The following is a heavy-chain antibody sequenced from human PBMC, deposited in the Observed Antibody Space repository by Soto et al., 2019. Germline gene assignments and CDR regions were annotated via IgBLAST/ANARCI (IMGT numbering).Heavy chain of an antibody. CDR1: NYTFITYG. V-gene: IGHV1-18*01. D-gene: IGHD2-2*01. J-gene: IGHJ4*02. Sequence: GASVKVSCKASNYTFITYGITWVRQAPGQGLEWVGWITPYNGNTNYGQNFQGRVTMTADTSTSTAYMELGSLTTDDTAVYYCARDTSFYFDYWGQGTRVTVSS. CDR3: ARDTSFYFDY. CDR2: ITPYNGNT.